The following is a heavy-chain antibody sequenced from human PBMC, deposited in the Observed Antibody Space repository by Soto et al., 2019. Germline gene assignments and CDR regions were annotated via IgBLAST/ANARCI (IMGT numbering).Heavy chain of an antibody. Sequence: SETLSLTCTVSGGSISSYYWSWIRQPPGKGLEWIGYIYYSGSTNYNPSLKSRVTISVDTSKNQFSLKLCSMTAADTAVYYCARNRDGYNPYYFDYWGQGTLVTVSS. CDR3: ARNRDGYNPYYFDY. J-gene: IGHJ4*02. D-gene: IGHD5-12*01. CDR2: IYYSGST. CDR1: GGSISSYY. V-gene: IGHV4-59*01.